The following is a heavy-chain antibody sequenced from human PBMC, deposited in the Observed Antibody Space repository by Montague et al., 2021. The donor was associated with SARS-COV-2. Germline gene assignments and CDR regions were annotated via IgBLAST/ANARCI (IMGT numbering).Heavy chain of an antibody. CDR2: IYYSGST. Sequence: SETLSLTCTVSGGSISSYYWSWIRQPPGKGLEWIGYIYYSGSTNYNPSLKSRVTISVDTSKSQVSLKLTSVTAADTAVFYCARSTVTNSPFGFSNKLRSRYNGMDVWGQGTTVTVSS. J-gene: IGHJ6*02. CDR3: ARSTVTNSPFGFSNKLRSRYNGMDV. V-gene: IGHV4-59*12. D-gene: IGHD4-17*01. CDR1: GGSISSYY.